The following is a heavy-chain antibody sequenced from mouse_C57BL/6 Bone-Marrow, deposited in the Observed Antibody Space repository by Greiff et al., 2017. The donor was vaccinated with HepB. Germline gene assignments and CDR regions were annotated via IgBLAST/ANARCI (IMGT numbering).Heavy chain of an antibody. D-gene: IGHD1-1*01. J-gene: IGHJ1*03. V-gene: IGHV1-50*01. Sequence: QVQLQQPGAELVKPGASVKLSCKASGYTFTSYWMQWVKQRPGQGLAWIGEIDPSDSYNNYNQKFKGKATLTVDKASSTAYMQLSSLTSEGSAVYYCAKGVLLFLYFDVWGTGTTVTVSS. CDR2: IDPSDSYN. CDR1: GYTFTSYW. CDR3: AKGVLLFLYFDV.